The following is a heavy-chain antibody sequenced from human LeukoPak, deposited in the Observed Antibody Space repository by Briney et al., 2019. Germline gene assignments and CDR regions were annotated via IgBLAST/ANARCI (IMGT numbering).Heavy chain of an antibody. CDR3: AKGGGVTAYFDY. CDR1: GFTFSNYA. J-gene: IGHJ4*02. V-gene: IGHV3-23*01. D-gene: IGHD3-3*01. CDR2: IRYSGVGT. Sequence: AGGSQRLSCAASGFTFSNYAMSWVRQAPGKGLEWVSAIRYSGVGTYYTDSVKGRFTISRDNSKNTLYLQMNSLKAEDTAVYYCAKGGGVTAYFDYWGQGALVTVSS.